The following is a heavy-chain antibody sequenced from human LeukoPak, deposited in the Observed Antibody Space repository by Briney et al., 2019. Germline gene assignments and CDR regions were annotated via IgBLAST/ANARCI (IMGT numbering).Heavy chain of an antibody. Sequence: GRSLRLSCAASGFTFSSYAMHWVRQAPGKGLEWVTVISYDGSNKYYADSVKGRFTISRDNSKNTLYLQMNSLRAEDTAVYYCARGSPRIAVAGHYFDYWGQGTLVTVSS. V-gene: IGHV3-30-3*01. CDR1: GFTFSSYA. J-gene: IGHJ4*02. CDR3: ARGSPRIAVAGHYFDY. CDR2: ISYDGSNK. D-gene: IGHD6-19*01.